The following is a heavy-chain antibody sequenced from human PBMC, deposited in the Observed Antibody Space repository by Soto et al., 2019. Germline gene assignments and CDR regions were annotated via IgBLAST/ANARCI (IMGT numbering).Heavy chain of an antibody. CDR3: ASARSSGWDWGYGMDV. V-gene: IGHV4-59*01. J-gene: IGHJ6*02. D-gene: IGHD6-19*01. CDR1: GGSISTYY. CDR2: IYYSGST. Sequence: SETLSLTCTVSGGSISTYYWSWIRQPPGKGLEWIGYIYYSGSTSYNPSLKSRVTISVDTSKNQFSLKLRSVTAAGTAVYYCASARSSGWDWGYGMDVGGQGTTVTVSS.